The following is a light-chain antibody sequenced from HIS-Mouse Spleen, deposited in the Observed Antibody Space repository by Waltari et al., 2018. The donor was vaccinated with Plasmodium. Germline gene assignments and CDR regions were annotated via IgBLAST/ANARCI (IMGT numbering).Light chain of an antibody. J-gene: IGKJ3*01. V-gene: IGKV3-15*01. CDR1: QSVSSK. CDR2: CAS. Sequence: EIVMTQSTATLSVSPGERATLSCRASQSVSSKLALYKQKPGQAPRLLIYCASTRATGIPAMFRGSGSWTEFTLTISSLQSEDFAVFYCQQYNNWSFTFGPGTKVDIK. CDR3: QQYNNWSFT.